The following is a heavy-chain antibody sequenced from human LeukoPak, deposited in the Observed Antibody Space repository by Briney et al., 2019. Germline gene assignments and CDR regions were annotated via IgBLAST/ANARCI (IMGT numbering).Heavy chain of an antibody. D-gene: IGHD6-13*01. Sequence: GGSLRLSCAASGFTFDDYAMHWVRQAPGKGLEWVSLISWDGGSTYYADSVKGRFTISRDNSKNSLYLQMNSLRAEDTALYYCAKDKTIAAAGRGTYYYYYYMDVWGKGTTVTVSS. V-gene: IGHV3-43D*03. CDR3: AKDKTIAAAGRGTYYYYYYMDV. CDR2: ISWDGGST. J-gene: IGHJ6*03. CDR1: GFTFDDYA.